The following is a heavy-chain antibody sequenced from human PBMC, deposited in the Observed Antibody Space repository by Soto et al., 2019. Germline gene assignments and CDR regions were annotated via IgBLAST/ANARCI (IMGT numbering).Heavy chain of an antibody. CDR3: AKELEPGTGSYYYYGMDV. CDR1: GFTFSSYG. D-gene: IGHD1-1*01. CDR2: ISYDGSNK. J-gene: IGHJ6*02. Sequence: GGSLRLSCAASGFTFSSYGMHWVRQAPGKGLEWVAVISYDGSNKYYADSVKGRFTISRDNSKNTLYLQMNSLRAEDTAVYYCAKELEPGTGSYYYYGMDVWGQGTTVTVSS. V-gene: IGHV3-30*18.